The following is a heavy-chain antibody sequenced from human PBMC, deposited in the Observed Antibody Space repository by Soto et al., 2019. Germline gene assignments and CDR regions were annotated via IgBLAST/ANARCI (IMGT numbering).Heavy chain of an antibody. V-gene: IGHV3-33*01. CDR1: GFTFSSYG. J-gene: IGHJ4*02. Sequence: QVQLVESGGGVVQPGRSLRLSCAASGFTFSSYGMHWVRQAPGKGLEWVAVIWYDGSNKYYADSVKGRFTISRDNSKNTLYLQMNSLRAEDTAVYYCARITATYYDFWSGYYFDYWGQGTLVTVSS. CDR2: IWYDGSNK. D-gene: IGHD3-3*01. CDR3: ARITATYYDFWSGYYFDY.